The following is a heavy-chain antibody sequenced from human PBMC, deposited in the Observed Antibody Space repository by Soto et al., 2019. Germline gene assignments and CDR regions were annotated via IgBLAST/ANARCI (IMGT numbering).Heavy chain of an antibody. Sequence: PSETLSLTCTVSGGSIRSYYWSWIRQPAGKGLEWIGRINASGSSNYNPSLRSRATMSVDTSKNQFSLKLSSVTAADTAVYYCARVGSPTYYGSGSVLGYYYGLDVWGLGTTVTVSS. CDR1: GGSIRSYY. CDR2: INASGSS. V-gene: IGHV4-4*07. J-gene: IGHJ6*02. CDR3: ARVGSPTYYGSGSVLGYYYGLDV. D-gene: IGHD3-10*01.